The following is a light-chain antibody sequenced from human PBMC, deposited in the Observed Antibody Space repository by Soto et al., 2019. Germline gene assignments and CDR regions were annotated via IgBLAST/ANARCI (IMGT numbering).Light chain of an antibody. Sequence: DIEMTQSPSSLSSSLGDRVTITCRASQSIGIYLAWYQQKPGKVPKLLIYAASTLQSGVPSRFSGRGSGTDFTPTISSLQPEDVATYYCQKYNSAPRTFGQGTRVEI. V-gene: IGKV1-27*01. CDR2: AAS. CDR3: QKYNSAPRT. J-gene: IGKJ1*01. CDR1: QSIGIY.